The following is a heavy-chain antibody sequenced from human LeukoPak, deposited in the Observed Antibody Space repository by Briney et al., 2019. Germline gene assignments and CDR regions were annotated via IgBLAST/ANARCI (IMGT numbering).Heavy chain of an antibody. J-gene: IGHJ4*02. Sequence: GGSLRLSCAASGFTFSSYEMNWVRQAPGKGLEWVSYISDSGSTTYYADSVKGRFTISRDNAKNSLYLQMSSLRAEDTAVYYFARAWFYYGSGLDYWGQGTLATVSS. V-gene: IGHV3-48*03. CDR3: ARAWFYYGSGLDY. CDR2: ISDSGSTT. CDR1: GFTFSSYE. D-gene: IGHD3-10*01.